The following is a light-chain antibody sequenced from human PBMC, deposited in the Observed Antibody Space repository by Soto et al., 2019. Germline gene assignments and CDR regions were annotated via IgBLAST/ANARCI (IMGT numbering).Light chain of an antibody. CDR1: QSVFYTSNRKNN. V-gene: IGKV4-1*01. CDR2: WAS. J-gene: IGKJ4*01. CDR3: QQHYTSPLT. Sequence: DIVLTQSPANLAVSLGARATINCRSSQSVFYTSNRKNNLAWYQLKPGQPPKLLIFWASTRASGVPDRFSGSGAETNFSLTISDLQAEDVAIYFCQQHYTSPLTFGGGTTVEI.